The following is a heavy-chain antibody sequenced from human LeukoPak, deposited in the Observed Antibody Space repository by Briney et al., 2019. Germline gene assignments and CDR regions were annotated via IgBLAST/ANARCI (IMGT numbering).Heavy chain of an antibody. D-gene: IGHD5-12*01. CDR3: ARVVAPGGYSVFDY. CDR1: GFTVSSYS. J-gene: IGHJ4*02. Sequence: PGGSLRLSCAASGFTVSSYSMNWVRQAPGKGLEWVSYISSSSSTIHYADSVKGRFTISRDNAKNSLYLQMNSLRGEDTAVYYCARVVAPGGYSVFDYWGQGTLVTVSS. CDR2: ISSSSSTI. V-gene: IGHV3-48*01.